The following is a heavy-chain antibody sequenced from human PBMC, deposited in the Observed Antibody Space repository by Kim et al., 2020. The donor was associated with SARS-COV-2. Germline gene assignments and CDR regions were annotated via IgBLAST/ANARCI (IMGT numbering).Heavy chain of an antibody. J-gene: IGHJ4*02. CDR3: AREDHSLYYYGSGGYIDY. Sequence: VKGRFNISRDNSKNSLFLQIQSLTVDDTAVYYCAREDHSLYYYGSGGYIDYWGQGTLVTVSS. D-gene: IGHD3-22*01. V-gene: IGHV3-30*01.